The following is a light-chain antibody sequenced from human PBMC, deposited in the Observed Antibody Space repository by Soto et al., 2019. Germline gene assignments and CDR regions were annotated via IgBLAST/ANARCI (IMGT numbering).Light chain of an antibody. Sequence: DVVMTQSPLSLPVTLAQPASISCRSSQSLVYSDGNTYLNWFLQRPGQSPRRLIYKVSNRDSGVPDRFSGSGSGTDFTLKISRVEAEDVGVYYCMQGTHWPPTFGQGTRLEIK. CDR3: MQGTHWPPT. CDR1: QSLVYSDGNTY. CDR2: KVS. V-gene: IGKV2-30*01. J-gene: IGKJ5*01.